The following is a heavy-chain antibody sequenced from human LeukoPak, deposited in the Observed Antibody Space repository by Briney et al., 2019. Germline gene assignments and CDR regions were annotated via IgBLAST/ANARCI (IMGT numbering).Heavy chain of an antibody. V-gene: IGHV3-7*01. J-gene: IGHJ4*02. CDR3: AREGYYDSIGYSQDWDY. D-gene: IGHD3-22*01. CDR1: GFTFSSYW. Sequence: GGSLRLSWAASGFTFSSYWMSWVRQAPGKGLEWVANIKQDGSEKYYVDSVKGRFTISRDNAKNSLYLQMNSLRAEDTAVYYCAREGYYDSIGYSQDWDYWGQGTLVTVSS. CDR2: IKQDGSEK.